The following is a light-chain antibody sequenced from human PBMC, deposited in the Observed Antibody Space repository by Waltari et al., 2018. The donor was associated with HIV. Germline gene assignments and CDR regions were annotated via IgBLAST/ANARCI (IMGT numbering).Light chain of an antibody. Sequence: IQMTQPPSSLSASLVDRVTTTCRASQTINRNLNWYQQKVGKAPTLLIFAASILQSGVPSRFSGSGSGTDFTLTISSLQPEDFATYYCQQSFSSPYTFGQGTKLEIK. J-gene: IGKJ2*01. CDR3: QQSFSSPYT. CDR1: QTINRN. CDR2: AAS. V-gene: IGKV1-39*01.